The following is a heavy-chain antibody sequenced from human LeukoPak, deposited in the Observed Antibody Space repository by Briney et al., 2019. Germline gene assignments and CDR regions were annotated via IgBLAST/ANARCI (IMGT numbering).Heavy chain of an antibody. J-gene: IGHJ4*02. D-gene: IGHD3/OR15-3a*01. V-gene: IGHV1-46*01. Sequence: ASVKVSCKASGYTFTSYYMHWVRQAPGQGLEWMGIINPSGGSTSYAQKFQGRVTMTEDTSTDTAYMELSSLRSEDTAVYYCATDGLENGYYWGQGTLVTVSS. CDR1: GYTFTSYY. CDR2: INPSGGST. CDR3: ATDGLENGYY.